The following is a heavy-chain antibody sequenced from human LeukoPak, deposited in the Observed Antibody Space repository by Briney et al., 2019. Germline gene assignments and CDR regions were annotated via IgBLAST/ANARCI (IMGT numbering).Heavy chain of an antibody. D-gene: IGHD3-10*01. CDR1: GGSISSNSYY. V-gene: IGHV4-39*01. CDR2: IYYSGST. CDR3: ARTRYYYNSRSYGAPYYFDY. J-gene: IGHJ4*02. Sequence: SETLSLTCAVSGGSISSNSYYWGWIRQPPGKGLEWIGSIYYSGSTYYNPSLKSRVTISVDTSKNQFSLKLSSVSAADTAVYYCARTRYYYNSRSYGAPYYFDYWGQGTLVTVSS.